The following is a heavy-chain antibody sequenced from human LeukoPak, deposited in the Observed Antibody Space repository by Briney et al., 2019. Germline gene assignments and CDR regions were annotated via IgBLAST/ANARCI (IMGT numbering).Heavy chain of an antibody. Sequence: HGESLKISCRSSGYSFINYYIGWVRQVPGKGLEWMGVIYPGGSDTTYSPSFRGLVVFSADRSTTTVYLQLTNLQASDTAIYYCARQYSSGWFRHFDYWGQGTLIAVSS. J-gene: IGHJ4*01. D-gene: IGHD3-22*01. CDR2: IYPGGSDT. CDR1: GYSFINYY. CDR3: ARQYSSGWFRHFDY. V-gene: IGHV5-51*01.